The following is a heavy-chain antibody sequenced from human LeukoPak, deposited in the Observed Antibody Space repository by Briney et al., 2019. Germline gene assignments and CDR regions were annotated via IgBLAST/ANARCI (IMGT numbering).Heavy chain of an antibody. CDR3: ARAIYNNSPDY. V-gene: IGHV3-21*01. J-gene: IGHJ4*02. CDR1: GFTFSSYS. CDR2: ISSSGSNI. Sequence: PGGSLRLSCAASGFTFSSYSMNWVRQAPGKGLEWVSSISSSGSNIYYADPVKGRFLMSRDNAKNTLDLQMNSLRAEDTAVYYCARAIYNNSPDYWGQGVLVTVSS. D-gene: IGHD1-1*01.